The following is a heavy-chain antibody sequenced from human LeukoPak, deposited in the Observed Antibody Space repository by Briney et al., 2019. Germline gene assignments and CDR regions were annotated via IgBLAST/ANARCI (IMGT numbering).Heavy chain of an antibody. D-gene: IGHD4-17*01. CDR1: GGSISSYY. CDR2: IYYSGST. V-gene: IGHV4-59*01. CDR3: AREGGDGDGDAFDF. Sequence: PSETLSLTCTVSGGSISSYYWSWIRQPPGKGLEWIGYIYYSGSTNYNPSLKSRVTISVDTSKNQFSLKLSSVTAADTAVYYCAREGGDGDGDAFDFWGQGTMVTVSS. J-gene: IGHJ3*01.